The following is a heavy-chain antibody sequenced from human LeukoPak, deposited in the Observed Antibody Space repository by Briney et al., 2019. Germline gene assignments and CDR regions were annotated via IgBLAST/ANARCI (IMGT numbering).Heavy chain of an antibody. CDR3: ARDDDYYDSSGKDY. D-gene: IGHD3-22*01. Sequence: SETLSLTCTVSGGSISSGSYYWSWIRQPAGKGLEWIGSIYYSGSTYYNPSLKSRVTISVDTSKNQFSLKLSSVTAADTAVYYCARDDDYYDSSGKDYWGQGTLVTVSS. J-gene: IGHJ4*02. V-gene: IGHV4-39*07. CDR1: GGSISSGSYY. CDR2: IYYSGST.